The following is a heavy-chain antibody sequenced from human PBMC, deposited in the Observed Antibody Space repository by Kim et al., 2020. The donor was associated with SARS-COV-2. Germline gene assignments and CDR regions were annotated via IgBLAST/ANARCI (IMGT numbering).Heavy chain of an antibody. J-gene: IGHJ4*02. D-gene: IGHD6-13*01. V-gene: IGHV3-9*01. CDR3: AKDTGREQLVICDY. Sequence: ADSVKDRITSSRDNAKNSLYLQMNSLRAEDTALYYCAKDTGREQLVICDYWGQGTLVTVSS.